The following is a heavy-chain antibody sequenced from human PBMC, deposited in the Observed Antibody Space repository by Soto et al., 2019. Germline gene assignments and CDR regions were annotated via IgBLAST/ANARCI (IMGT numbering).Heavy chain of an antibody. J-gene: IGHJ5*02. CDR3: AREGYSSSYGSGNWVDP. D-gene: IGHD6-6*01. CDR2: TIPIFGTA. CDR1: GGTFSSYA. V-gene: IGHV1-69*01. Sequence: QVQLVQSGAEVKTPGSSVKVSCKASGGTFSSYAISWVRQAPGQGLEWMGGTIPIFGTANYAQKFQGRVTITADESTSTAYVELSSLRSADTAVYYCAREGYSSSYGSGNWVDPWGQGTLVTVSS.